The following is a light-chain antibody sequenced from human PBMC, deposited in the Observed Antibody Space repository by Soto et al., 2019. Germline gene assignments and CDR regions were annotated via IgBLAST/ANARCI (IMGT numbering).Light chain of an antibody. CDR1: QSVSSSY. J-gene: IGKJ1*01. CDR3: QXXXXXXWT. V-gene: IGKV3-20*01. Sequence: EIVLTQSPGTLSLSPGERATLSCRASQSVSSSYLAWYQQKPGQAPRLLIYGASSRATGIPDRFSGSGSGTDFTLXXXXXXXXXFAVYYCQXXXXXXWTFG. CDR2: GAS.